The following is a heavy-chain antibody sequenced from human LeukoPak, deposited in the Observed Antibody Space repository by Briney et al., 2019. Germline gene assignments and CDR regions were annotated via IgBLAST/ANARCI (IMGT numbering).Heavy chain of an antibody. Sequence: PSETLSLTCAVYGGSFSGYYWSWIRQPPGKGLEWIGEINHSGGTNYNPSLKSRVTISVDTSKNQFSLKLSSVTAADTAVYYCARGKYYYYDSSGRLFDYWGQGTLVTVSS. V-gene: IGHV4-34*01. CDR3: ARGKYYYYDSSGRLFDY. CDR1: GGSFSGYY. D-gene: IGHD3-22*01. J-gene: IGHJ4*02. CDR2: INHSGGT.